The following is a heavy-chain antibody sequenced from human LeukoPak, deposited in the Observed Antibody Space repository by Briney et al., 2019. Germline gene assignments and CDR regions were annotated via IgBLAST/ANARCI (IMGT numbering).Heavy chain of an antibody. J-gene: IGHJ6*02. V-gene: IGHV4-59*01. Sequence: SQTLSLTCTLSAPFITAYYWNCIRHPPKKRLELIGYICYSGSTNYNPSLESRVTISVDTSKNQLSLSLSSVAAADTAVYYCARENVLYGMDVWGRGTTVTVSS. CDR2: ICYSGST. D-gene: IGHD4/OR15-4a*01. CDR1: APFITAYY. CDR3: ARENVLYGMDV.